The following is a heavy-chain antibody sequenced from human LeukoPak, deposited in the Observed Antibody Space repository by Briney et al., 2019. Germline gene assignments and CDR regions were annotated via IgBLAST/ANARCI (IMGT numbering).Heavy chain of an antibody. Sequence: GGSLRLSCAASGFTVSSYGMHWVRQAPGKGLEWVAFIRYDGSNKYYADSVKGRFTISRDNSKNTLYLQMNSLRAEDTAVYYCAKGRLRYYGSGSLDYWGQGTLVTVSS. CDR2: IRYDGSNK. D-gene: IGHD3-10*01. V-gene: IGHV3-30*02. CDR3: AKGRLRYYGSGSLDY. CDR1: GFTVSSYG. J-gene: IGHJ4*02.